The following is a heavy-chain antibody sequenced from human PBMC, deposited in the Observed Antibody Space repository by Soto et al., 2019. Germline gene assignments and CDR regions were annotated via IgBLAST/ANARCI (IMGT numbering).Heavy chain of an antibody. Sequence: GSLRLSCVASGFTFSTYSMNWVRQAPGKGLEWVSSISSSSRYIYYADSVKGRFTVSRDNAKNSLYLQMNSLRAEDTAVYYCARDAVRSASCHRCWFDPWGQGTLVTVSS. V-gene: IGHV3-21*01. CDR1: GFTFSTYS. D-gene: IGHD2-2*01. J-gene: IGHJ5*02. CDR3: ARDAVRSASCHRCWFDP. CDR2: ISSSSRYI.